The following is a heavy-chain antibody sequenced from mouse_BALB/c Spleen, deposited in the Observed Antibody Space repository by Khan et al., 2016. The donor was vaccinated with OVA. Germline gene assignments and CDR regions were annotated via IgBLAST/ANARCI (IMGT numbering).Heavy chain of an antibody. V-gene: IGHV3-2*02. J-gene: IGHJ2*01. CDR2: ISYSGVT. CDR1: GYSITSGYA. D-gene: IGHD1-2*01. Sequence: EVKLEVSGPGLVKPSQSLSLTCTVTGYSITSGYAWNWIRQFPGNKLEWMGYISYSGVTSYTPSLKSRISITRDTSKNQFFLQLNSVTTEDTATYYCARGNYYGYDFDYGGQGTTLTVSS. CDR3: ARGNYYGYDFDY.